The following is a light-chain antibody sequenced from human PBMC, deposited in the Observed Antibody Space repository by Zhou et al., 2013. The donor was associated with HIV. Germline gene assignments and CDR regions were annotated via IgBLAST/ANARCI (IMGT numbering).Light chain of an antibody. J-gene: IGKJ3*01. CDR1: QSVTTN. V-gene: IGKV3D-11*03. CDR2: DAS. CDR3: LQHNQYPYT. Sequence: EIVLTQSPGTLSLSPGERVTLSCRASQSVTTNLAWYQQRPGQSPRVLIYDASNRATGTPDRFSGSGSGTDFTLTISNLQPEDCATYFCLQHNQYPYTFGPGTKVDI.